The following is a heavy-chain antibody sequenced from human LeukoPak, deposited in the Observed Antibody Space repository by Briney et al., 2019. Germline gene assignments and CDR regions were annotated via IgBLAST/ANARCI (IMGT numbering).Heavy chain of an antibody. D-gene: IGHD5-18*01. CDR3: ARDRRSTAMVTFDY. J-gene: IGHJ4*02. CDR1: GFTFSNAW. V-gene: IGHV3-21*01. CDR2: ISSSSSYI. Sequence: GGSLRLSCAASGFTFSNAWMSWVRQAPGKGLEWVSSISSSSSYIYYADSVKGRFTISRDNAKNSLYLQMNSLRAEDTAVYYCARDRRSTAMVTFDYWGQGTLVTVSS.